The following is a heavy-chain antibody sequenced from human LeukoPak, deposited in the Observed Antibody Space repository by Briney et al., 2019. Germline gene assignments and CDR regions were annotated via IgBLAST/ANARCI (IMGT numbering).Heavy chain of an antibody. Sequence: PSETLSLTCTVSGGSISSYYWSWIRQPPGKGLEWIGYIYYSGSTNYNPSLKSRVTISVDTSKNQFSLKLSSVTAADTAVYYCARSVDTAMVPEGGFDYWGQGTLVTVSS. CDR3: ARSVDTAMVPEGGFDY. J-gene: IGHJ4*02. V-gene: IGHV4-59*01. D-gene: IGHD5-18*01. CDR2: IYYSGST. CDR1: GGSISSYY.